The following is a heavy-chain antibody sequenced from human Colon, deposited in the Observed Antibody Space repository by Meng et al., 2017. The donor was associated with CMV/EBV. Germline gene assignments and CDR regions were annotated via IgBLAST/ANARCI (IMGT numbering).Heavy chain of an antibody. CDR3: ARGLGTPT. J-gene: IGHJ4*02. CDR2: ISFDGRNT. Sequence: GGSLRLSCAASGFTFSNSDMNWVRQAPGKGLEWVALISFDGRNTYYADSVKGRFTISRENAKRSLYLQMDDLRVEDTAVYYCARGLGTPTWGQGTLVTVSS. V-gene: IGHV3-30*03. CDR1: GFTFSNSD. D-gene: IGHD1-14*01.